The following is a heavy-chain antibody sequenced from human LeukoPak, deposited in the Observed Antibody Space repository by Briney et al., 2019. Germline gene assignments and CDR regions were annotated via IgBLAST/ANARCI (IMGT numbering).Heavy chain of an antibody. CDR3: ARSYCSSTSCMEEDYFDY. Sequence: PGGSLRLSCAASGFTFSSYGMHWVRQAPGKGLEWVAFIRYDGSNKYYADSVKGRFTISRDNSKNTLYLQMNSLRAEDTAVYYCARSYCSSTSCMEEDYFDYWGQGTLVTVSS. D-gene: IGHD2-2*01. CDR2: IRYDGSNK. V-gene: IGHV3-30*02. CDR1: GFTFSSYG. J-gene: IGHJ4*02.